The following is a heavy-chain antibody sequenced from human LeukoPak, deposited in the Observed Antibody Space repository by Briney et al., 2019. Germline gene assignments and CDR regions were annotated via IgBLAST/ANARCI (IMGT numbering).Heavy chain of an antibody. D-gene: IGHD3-3*01. CDR3: ANGQNYDFWSGGGDY. V-gene: IGHV3-30*18. J-gene: IGHJ4*02. CDR2: ISYDGSNK. Sequence: PGGSLRLSCAASGFTFSSYAMSWVRQAPGKGLEWVAVISYDGSNKYYADSVKGRFTISRDNSKNTLYLQMNSLRAEDTAVYYCANGQNYDFWSGGGDYWGQGTLVTVSS. CDR1: GFTFSSYA.